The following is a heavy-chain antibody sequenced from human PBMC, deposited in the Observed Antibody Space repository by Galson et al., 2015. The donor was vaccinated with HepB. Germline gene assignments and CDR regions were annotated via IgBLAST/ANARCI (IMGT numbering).Heavy chain of an antibody. V-gene: IGHV1-69*13. D-gene: IGHD5-18*01. J-gene: IGHJ6*02. CDR1: GGTFSSYA. CDR2: IIPIFGTA. Sequence: SVKVSCKASGGTFSSYAISWVRQAPGQGLEWMGGIIPIFGTANYAQKFQGRVTITADESTSTAYMELSSLRSEDTAVYYCAGAFKPWIQLWLPGGGSYYYYGMDVWGQGTTVTVSS. CDR3: AGAFKPWIQLWLPGGGSYYYYGMDV.